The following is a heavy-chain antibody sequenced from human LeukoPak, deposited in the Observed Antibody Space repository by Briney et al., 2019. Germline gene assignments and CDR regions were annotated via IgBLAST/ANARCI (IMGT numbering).Heavy chain of an antibody. Sequence: PGGSLRLSCAASGFTFSDYYMSWIRQAPGKGLEWIGSIYHSGSTYYNPSLKSRVTISVDTSKNQFSLKLSSVTAADTAVYYCARHVYYGSGKFDPWGQGTLVTVSS. V-gene: IGHV4-38-2*01. CDR3: ARHVYYGSGKFDP. D-gene: IGHD3-10*01. J-gene: IGHJ5*02. CDR1: GFTFSDYY. CDR2: IYHSGST.